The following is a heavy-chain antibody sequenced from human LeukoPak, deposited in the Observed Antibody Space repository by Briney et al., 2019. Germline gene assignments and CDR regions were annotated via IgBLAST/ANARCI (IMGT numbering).Heavy chain of an antibody. V-gene: IGHV3-30-3*01. J-gene: IGHJ4*02. CDR1: GFTFSSYA. CDR2: ISYDGSNK. CDR3: AKGPVRTYYYESSGYQSY. D-gene: IGHD3-22*01. Sequence: GGSLRLSCAASGFTFSSYAMHWVRPAPGKGLEWVAVISYDGSNKYYADSVKGRFTISRDNSKNTLYLQMNSLRAEDTAVYYCAKGPVRTYYYESSGYQSYWGQGTLVTVSS.